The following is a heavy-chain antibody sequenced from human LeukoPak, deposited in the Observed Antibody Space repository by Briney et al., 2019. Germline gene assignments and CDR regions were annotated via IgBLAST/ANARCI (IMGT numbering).Heavy chain of an antibody. D-gene: IGHD2-15*01. CDR2: MNPKSGNT. CDR3: ARGSFSPWTTQSYFDY. V-gene: IGHV1-8*01. Sequence: ASVKVSCKASGYTFTNYDIYWVRQATGQGLEWMGRMNPKSGNTGSAQTFQGRVTMTRNTSMSSAYMELSSLRSEDTAVYYCARGSFSPWTTQSYFDYWGQGTLVTVSS. J-gene: IGHJ4*02. CDR1: GYTFTNYD.